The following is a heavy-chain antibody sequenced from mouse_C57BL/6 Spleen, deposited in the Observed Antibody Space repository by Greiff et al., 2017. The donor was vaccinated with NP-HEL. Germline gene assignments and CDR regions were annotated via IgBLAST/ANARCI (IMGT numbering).Heavy chain of an antibody. CDR3: ARALYYYGSSYGAMDY. V-gene: IGHV1-22*01. CDR2: INPNNGGT. Sequence: EVQLQQSGPELVKPGASVKMSCKASGYTFTDYNMHWVKQSHGKSLEWIGYINPNNGGTSYNQKFKGKATLTVNKSSSTAYMELRSLTSEDSAVYYCARALYYYGSSYGAMDYWGQGTSVTVSS. CDR1: GYTFTDYN. D-gene: IGHD1-1*01. J-gene: IGHJ4*01.